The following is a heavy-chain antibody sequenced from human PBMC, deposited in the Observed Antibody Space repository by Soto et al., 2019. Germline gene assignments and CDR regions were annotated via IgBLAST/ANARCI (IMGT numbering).Heavy chain of an antibody. CDR2: ISSSSSYT. J-gene: IGHJ6*02. D-gene: IGHD5-12*01. V-gene: IGHV3-11*06. Sequence: GGSLRLSCAASVFTFSDYYMSWIRQAPGKGLEWVSYISSSSSYTNYADSVKGRFTISRDNAKNSLYLQMNSLRAEDTAVYYCSGGYAGYYYYRMEVWGQGTTVTLSS. CDR1: VFTFSDYY. CDR3: SGGYAGYYYYRMEV.